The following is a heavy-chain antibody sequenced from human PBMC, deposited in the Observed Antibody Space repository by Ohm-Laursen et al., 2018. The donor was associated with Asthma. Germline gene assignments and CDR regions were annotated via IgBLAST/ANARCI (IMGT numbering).Heavy chain of an antibody. CDR3: ARDGRLRGSFDY. Sequence: SQTLSLTCPVSGGSISSGHYCWTWIRQHPGKGLEWIGNIHYSGSTIYNPSLESRLTISVDTSKNQFSLNLSSVTAADTALYYCARDGRLRGSFDYWGQGTLVTVSS. CDR2: IHYSGST. CDR1: GGSISSGHYC. J-gene: IGHJ4*02. V-gene: IGHV4-31*03. D-gene: IGHD3-10*01.